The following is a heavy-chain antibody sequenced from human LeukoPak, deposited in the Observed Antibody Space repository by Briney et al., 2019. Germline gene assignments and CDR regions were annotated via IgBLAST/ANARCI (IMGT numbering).Heavy chain of an antibody. V-gene: IGHV3-66*01. D-gene: IGHD5-24*01. CDR1: GVTVSNNF. CDR2: IYSGGDT. CDR3: ARDPPAVAINTYG. Sequence: PGGSLRLSCAASGVTVSNNFMLWVRQAPGKGLEWVSLIYSGGDTHYADSVKGRSTISRGNSKNTLYLQMNNLRAEDTAVYYCARDPPAVAINTYGWGQGTLVTVSS. J-gene: IGHJ4*02.